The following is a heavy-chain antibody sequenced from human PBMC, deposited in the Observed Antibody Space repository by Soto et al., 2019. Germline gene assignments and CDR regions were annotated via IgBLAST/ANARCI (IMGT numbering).Heavy chain of an antibody. Sequence: SEKLSLTCAVYGGSFSGYYWSWIRQPPGKGLEWIGEINHSGSTNYNPSLKSRVTISVDTSKNQFSLKLSSVTAADTAVYYCARFGEWLDLLAPSGQGT. J-gene: IGHJ5*02. CDR3: ARFGEWLDLLAP. CDR2: INHSGST. D-gene: IGHD6-19*01. V-gene: IGHV4-34*01. CDR1: GGSFSGYY.